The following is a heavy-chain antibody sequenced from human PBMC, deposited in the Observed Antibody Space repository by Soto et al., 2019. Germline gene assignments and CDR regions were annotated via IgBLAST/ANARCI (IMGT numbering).Heavy chain of an antibody. CDR2: ISDDGIND. V-gene: IGHV3-30-3*01. CDR3: ARGLYTAWHGSEYFQY. CDR1: GFTFSNYG. D-gene: IGHD2-2*02. Sequence: GGSLRLSCAASGFTFSNYGMHWVRQAPGRRLEWVAFISDDGINDYYGDSVKGRFTISRDNSKNTLSLQMNSLRAEDTALYYCARGLYTAWHGSEYFQYWGQGTLVTVSS. J-gene: IGHJ1*01.